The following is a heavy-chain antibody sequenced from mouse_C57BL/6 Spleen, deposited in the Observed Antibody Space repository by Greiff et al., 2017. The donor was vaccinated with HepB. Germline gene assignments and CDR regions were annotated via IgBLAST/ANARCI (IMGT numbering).Heavy chain of an antibody. D-gene: IGHD2-4*01. CDR1: GYTFTSYW. CDR3: ARKGSTMITTDAMDY. CDR2: IHPNSGST. J-gene: IGHJ4*01. Sequence: VQLQQPGAELVKPGASVKLSCKASGYTFTSYWMHWVKQRPGQGLEWIGMIHPNSGSTNFNEKFKSKATLTVDKSSSTAYMQLSSLTSEDSAVYYCARKGSTMITTDAMDYCGQGTSVTVSS. V-gene: IGHV1-64*01.